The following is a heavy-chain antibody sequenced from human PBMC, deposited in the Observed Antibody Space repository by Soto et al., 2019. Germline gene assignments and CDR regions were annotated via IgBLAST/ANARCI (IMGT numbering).Heavy chain of an antibody. CDR3: AKDRAPKVVVKYYFDY. Sequence: GGSLRLSCAASGFTFSSYGMHWVRQAPGKGLEWVAVISYDGSNKYYADSVKGRFTISRDNSKNTLYLQMNSLRAEDTAVYYCAKDRAPKVVVKYYFDYWGQGTPVTSPQ. V-gene: IGHV3-30*18. CDR1: GFTFSSYG. CDR2: ISYDGSNK. D-gene: IGHD3-22*01. J-gene: IGHJ4*02.